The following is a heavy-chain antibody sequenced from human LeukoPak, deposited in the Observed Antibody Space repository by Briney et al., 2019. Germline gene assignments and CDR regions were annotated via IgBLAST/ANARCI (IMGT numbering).Heavy chain of an antibody. D-gene: IGHD1-26*01. V-gene: IGHV1-2*02. CDR1: GYPFTGYY. J-gene: IGHJ5*02. Sequence: ASVKVSCKASGYPFTGYYMHWVRQAPGQGLEWMGWINPNSGGTNYAQKFQGRVTMTRDTSISTAYMELSRLRSDDTAVYYCARDVGWELRFNWFDPWGQGTLVTVSS. CDR3: ARDVGWELRFNWFDP. CDR2: INPNSGGT.